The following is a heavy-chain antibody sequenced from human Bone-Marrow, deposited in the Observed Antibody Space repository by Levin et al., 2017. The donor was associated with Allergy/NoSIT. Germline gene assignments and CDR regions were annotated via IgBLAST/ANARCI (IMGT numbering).Heavy chain of an antibody. CDR2: IYSSGVT. Sequence: AGGSLRLSCAASGITVGNNYMAWVRQAPGKGLEWVSYIYSSGVTRYADSVRGGFTTSTDSTKNTVFLLISSMGVEDTAVYYCARGRPETSLGYWGQGTLVTVSS. V-gene: IGHV3-53*03. CDR3: ARGRPETSLGY. D-gene: IGHD1-14*01. CDR1: GITVGNNY. J-gene: IGHJ4*02.